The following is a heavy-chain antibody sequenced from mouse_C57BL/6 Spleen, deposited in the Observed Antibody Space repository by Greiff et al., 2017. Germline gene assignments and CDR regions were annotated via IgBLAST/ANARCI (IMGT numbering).Heavy chain of an antibody. CDR2: INPNNSGT. CDR1: GYTFPDYH. CDR3: ARSGYGYGDFDY. V-gene: IGHV1-18*01. Sequence: EVKLVESGPELVKPGASVKLPCTASGYTFPDYHLDWVKQSHGKSLEWIGDINPNNSGTIYNQKFKGKATLTVDKSSSTAYMELRSLTSEDTAVYYCARSGYGYGDFDYWGQGTTLTVSS. J-gene: IGHJ2*01. D-gene: IGHD2-2*01.